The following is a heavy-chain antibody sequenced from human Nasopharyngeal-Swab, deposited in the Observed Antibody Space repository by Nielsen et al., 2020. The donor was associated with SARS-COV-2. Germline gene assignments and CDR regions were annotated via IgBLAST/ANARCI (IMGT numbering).Heavy chain of an antibody. CDR3: AKGISFVGRAEYFHH. V-gene: IGHV3-30*18. Sequence: GGSLRLSCVASGYSFRTYGMTWVRQAPGKGLEWVALISYDGSNKYYADSVKGRFTVSRDNSKNTLFLQMNSLRAEDTAVYYCAKGISFVGRAEYFHHWGQGTQVTVSS. D-gene: IGHD3-16*01. CDR1: GYSFRTYG. J-gene: IGHJ1*01. CDR2: ISYDGSNK.